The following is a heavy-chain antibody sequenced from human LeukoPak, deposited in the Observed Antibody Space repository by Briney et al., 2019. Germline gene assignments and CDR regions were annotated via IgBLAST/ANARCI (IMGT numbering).Heavy chain of an antibody. Sequence: GGSLRLSCAASVFTFISYSMNWVRQAPGQGLEWVSSISSSSSYIYYADSVKGRFTISRDNAKNSLYLQMNSLRPEDTAVYYCAREPGDYWGQGTLVTGSS. V-gene: IGHV3-21*01. CDR2: ISSSSSYI. CDR1: VFTFISYS. CDR3: AREPGDY. J-gene: IGHJ4*02.